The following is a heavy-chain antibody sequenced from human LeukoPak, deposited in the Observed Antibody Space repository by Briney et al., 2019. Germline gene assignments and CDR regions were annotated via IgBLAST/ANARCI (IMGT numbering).Heavy chain of an antibody. V-gene: IGHV4-61*02. CDR2: IYTSGST. CDR1: GGSISSGSYY. Sequence: SETLSLTCTVSGGSISSGSYYRSWIRQPAGKGLEWIGRIYTSGSTNYNPSLKSRVTISVDTSKNQFSLKLSSVTAADTAVYYCARRSVVIIPPFYYYYMDVWGKGTTVTVSS. CDR3: ARRSVVIIPPFYYYYMDV. J-gene: IGHJ6*03. D-gene: IGHD3-3*01.